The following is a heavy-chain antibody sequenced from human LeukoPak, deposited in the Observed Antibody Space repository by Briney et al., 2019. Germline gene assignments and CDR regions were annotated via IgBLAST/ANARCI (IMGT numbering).Heavy chain of an antibody. CDR2: IYYSGST. Sequence: SETLSLTCTVSGGSISSSSYYWGWIRQPPGKGLEWIGSIYYSGSTYYNPSLKSRVTISVDTSKNQFSLKLSSVTAADTAVYYCARGPIEVKWTQGRRFSFAHFDYWGQGTLVTVSS. CDR1: GGSISSSSYY. D-gene: IGHD3-16*02. CDR3: ARGPIEVKWTQGRRFSFAHFDY. V-gene: IGHV4-39*07. J-gene: IGHJ4*02.